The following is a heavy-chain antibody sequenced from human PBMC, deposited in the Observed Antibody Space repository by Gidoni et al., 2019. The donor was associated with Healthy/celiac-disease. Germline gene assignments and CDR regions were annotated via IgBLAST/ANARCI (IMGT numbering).Heavy chain of an antibody. CDR1: GYKLTELS. J-gene: IGHJ6*02. CDR3: ATGKRCHCSSTSCYKDYYYGMDV. Sequence: QVQLVQSGAEVKKPGASEKVSCKVYGYKLTELSMTWVRQAPGKGLEWTGGFDPEVGETIYAQKFQGRVTMTEDTSTDTAYMELSSLRSEDTAVYYCATGKRCHCSSTSCYKDYYYGMDVWGQGTTVTVSS. V-gene: IGHV1-24*01. CDR2: FDPEVGET. D-gene: IGHD2-2*02.